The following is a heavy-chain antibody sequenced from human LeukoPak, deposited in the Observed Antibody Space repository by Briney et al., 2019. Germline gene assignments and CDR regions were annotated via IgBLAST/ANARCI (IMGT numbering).Heavy chain of an antibody. CDR3: AKVRGYYDSSGYYSNDAFDI. D-gene: IGHD3-22*01. Sequence: PGGSLRLSCAASGFTFSSYAMSWVRQAPGKGLEWVSAISGSGGSTYYADSVKGRFTISRDNSKNTLYLQMNSLRAEDTAVYYCAKVRGYYDSSGYYSNDAFDIWGQGTMATVSS. J-gene: IGHJ3*02. CDR2: ISGSGGST. V-gene: IGHV3-23*01. CDR1: GFTFSSYA.